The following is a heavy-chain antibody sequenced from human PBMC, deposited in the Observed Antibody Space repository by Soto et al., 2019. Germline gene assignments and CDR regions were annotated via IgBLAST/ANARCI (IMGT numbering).Heavy chain of an antibody. CDR2: ISGSGGST. Sequence: RLSCAASGFTFSSYAMSWVRQAPGKGLEWVSAISGSGGSTYYADSVKGRFTISRDNSKNTLYLQMNSLRAEDTAVYYCAKGGQGTGYYDFDYWGQGTLVTVSS. CDR1: GFTFSSYA. J-gene: IGHJ4*02. CDR3: AKGGQGTGYYDFDY. V-gene: IGHV3-23*01. D-gene: IGHD3-9*01.